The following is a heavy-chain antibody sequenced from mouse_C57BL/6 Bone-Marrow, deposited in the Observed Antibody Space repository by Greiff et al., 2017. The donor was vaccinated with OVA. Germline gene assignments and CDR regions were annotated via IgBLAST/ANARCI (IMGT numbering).Heavy chain of an antibody. CDR2: ISSGGGYT. D-gene: IGHD1-1*01. CDR3: ARQSGRYGSSYENAMDY. CDR1: GFTFSSYG. Sequence: EVMLVESGGDLVKPGGSLKLSCAASGFTFSSYGLSWVRQTPDKRLEWVATISSGGGYTYYTDRVKGGFTICSNIAKNTLYLQMRRLKSEDTAMYYCARQSGRYGSSYENAMDYWGQGTSVTVSS. J-gene: IGHJ4*01. V-gene: IGHV5-6*01.